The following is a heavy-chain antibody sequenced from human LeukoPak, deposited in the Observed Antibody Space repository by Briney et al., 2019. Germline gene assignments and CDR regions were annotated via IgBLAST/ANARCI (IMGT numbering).Heavy chain of an antibody. V-gene: IGHV3-21*01. Sequence: GSLRLSCAASGFTFSSYSMNWVRQAPGKGLEWVSSISSSSSYIYYADSVKGRFTISRDNAKNSLYLQMNSLRAEDTAVYYCARGGIAAAGEAFDIWGQGTMVTVSS. D-gene: IGHD6-13*01. CDR2: ISSSSSYI. CDR3: ARGGIAAAGEAFDI. CDR1: GFTFSSYS. J-gene: IGHJ3*02.